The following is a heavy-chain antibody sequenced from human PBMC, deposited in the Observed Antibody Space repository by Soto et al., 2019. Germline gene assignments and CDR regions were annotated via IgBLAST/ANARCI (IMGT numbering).Heavy chain of an antibody. Sequence: GSLRLSCAASGFTFSNAWMSWVRQAPGKGLEWVGRIKSKTDGGTTDYAAPVKGRFTISRDDSKNTLYLQMNSLKTEDTAVYYCTRYCISTSCLYYFDYWGQVTLVTVSS. D-gene: IGHD2-2*01. CDR1: GFTFSNAW. CDR2: IKSKTDGGTT. CDR3: TRYCISTSCLYYFDY. V-gene: IGHV3-15*01. J-gene: IGHJ4*02.